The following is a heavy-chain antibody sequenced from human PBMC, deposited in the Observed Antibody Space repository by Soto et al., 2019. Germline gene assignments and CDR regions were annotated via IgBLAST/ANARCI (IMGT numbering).Heavy chain of an antibody. CDR2: INSDGSTT. CDR1: GFTFTTSW. CDR3: ARDRDYGMDV. D-gene: IGHD3-10*01. J-gene: IGHJ6*02. Sequence: EVQLVESGGGLVQPGGSLRLSCAASGFTFTTSWMHWVRQAPEKGLVWVSHINSDGSTTTYADSVRGRFAISRDNSKNTLYAQMNSLRVGDTAVYYCARDRDYGMDVWGQGTTVNVS. V-gene: IGHV3-74*01.